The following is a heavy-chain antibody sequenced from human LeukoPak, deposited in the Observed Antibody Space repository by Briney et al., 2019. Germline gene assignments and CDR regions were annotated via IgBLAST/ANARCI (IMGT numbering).Heavy chain of an antibody. CDR2: IFGSGGSP. J-gene: IGHJ4*02. CDR3: GKTTAGYSSGQKPAWPVDY. D-gene: IGHD5-18*01. CDR1: GFTFCSFA. Sequence: SGGSLRLSCEASGFTFCSFAMYWVRQAPGKGLDWIAGIFGSGGSPHYADSVKGRFTISRDNSKNTVYLQINSLRAEDTAVYYCGKTTAGYSSGQKPAWPVDYWGQGTLVTVSS. V-gene: IGHV3-23*01.